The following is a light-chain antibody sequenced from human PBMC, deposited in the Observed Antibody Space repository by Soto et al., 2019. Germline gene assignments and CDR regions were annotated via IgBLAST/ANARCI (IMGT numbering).Light chain of an antibody. CDR3: CSYAGSNFYV. J-gene: IGLJ1*01. CDR2: EVI. V-gene: IGLV2-8*01. CDR1: SSDVGGYNY. Sequence: QSALTQPPSASGSPGQSGTISCTGTSSDVGGYNYVSWYQQHPGKAPKLMIYEVIKRPSGVPDRFSGSKSGNTASLTVSGLQAEDEADYYCCSYAGSNFYVFGTGTKVTVL.